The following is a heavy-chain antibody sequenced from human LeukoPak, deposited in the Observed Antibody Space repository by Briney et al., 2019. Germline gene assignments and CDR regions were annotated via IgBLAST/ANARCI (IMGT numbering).Heavy chain of an antibody. CDR2: ISAYNGNT. CDR1: GYTFTSYG. CDR3: ARDAPGTTGTTPFGY. V-gene: IGHV1-18*01. J-gene: IGHJ4*02. Sequence: ASVKVSCKASGYTFTSYGISWVRQAPGQGLEWMGWISAYNGNTNYAQKLQGRVTMTTDTSTSTAYMELRSLRSDDTAVYYCARDAPGTTGTTPFGYWGQGTLVTVSS. D-gene: IGHD1-1*01.